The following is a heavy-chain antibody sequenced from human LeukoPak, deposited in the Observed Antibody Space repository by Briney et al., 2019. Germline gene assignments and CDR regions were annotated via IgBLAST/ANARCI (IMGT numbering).Heavy chain of an antibody. CDR2: IWYDGSNK. CDR3: AREVPNLDYFDQ. CDR1: GFTFSSYG. J-gene: IGHJ4*02. V-gene: IGHV3-33*01. Sequence: GGSLRLSCAASGFTFSSYGMHWVRQAPGXGXEWVAVIWYDGSNKYYADSVKGRFTISRDNSKNTLYLQMNSLRAEDTAVYYCAREVPNLDYFDQWGQGTLVTVSS.